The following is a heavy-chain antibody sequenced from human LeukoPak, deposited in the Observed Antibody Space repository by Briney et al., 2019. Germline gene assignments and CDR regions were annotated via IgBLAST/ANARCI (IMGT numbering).Heavy chain of an antibody. Sequence: GGSLRLSCAASGFTFSSYAMSWVRQAPGKGLEWVSAISGSGGSTYYADSVKGRFTISRDNSKNTLYLQMNSLRAEDTAVYYCARDPGSGYEEHFDYWGQGTLVAVSS. D-gene: IGHD5-12*01. CDR2: ISGSGGST. V-gene: IGHV3-23*01. CDR3: ARDPGSGYEEHFDY. J-gene: IGHJ4*02. CDR1: GFTFSSYA.